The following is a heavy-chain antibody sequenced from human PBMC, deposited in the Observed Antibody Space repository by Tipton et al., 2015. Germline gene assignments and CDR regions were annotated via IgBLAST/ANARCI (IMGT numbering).Heavy chain of an antibody. Sequence: SLRLSCAASGFTFSGYSMNWVRQAPGKGLEWVAVLWYDGINNYYADSVKGRFTISRDNFKNTIYLQMNSLRVEDTAVYYCARDFASEYYGSGSKYGYWGQGTLVTVSS. V-gene: IGHV3-33*08. CDR3: ARDFASEYYGSGSKYGY. CDR2: LWYDGINN. J-gene: IGHJ4*02. CDR1: GFTFSGYS. D-gene: IGHD3-10*01.